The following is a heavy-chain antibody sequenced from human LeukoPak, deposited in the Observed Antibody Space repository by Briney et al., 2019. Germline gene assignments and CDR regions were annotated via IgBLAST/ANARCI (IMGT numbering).Heavy chain of an antibody. CDR1: GYTFTSYG. J-gene: IGHJ4*02. V-gene: IGHV1-18*04. CDR3: ARVRGSTVTTSREYYFDY. CDR2: ISAYNGNT. Sequence: ASVKVSCKASGYTFTSYGISWVRQAPGQGPEWMGWISAYNGNTNYAQKLQGRVTMTTDTSTSTAYMELRSLRSDDTAVYYCARVRGSTVTTSREYYFDYWGQGTLVTVSS. D-gene: IGHD4-17*01.